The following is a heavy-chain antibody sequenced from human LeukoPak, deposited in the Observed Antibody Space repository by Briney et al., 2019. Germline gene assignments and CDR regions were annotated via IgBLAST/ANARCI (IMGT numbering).Heavy chain of an antibody. D-gene: IGHD1-20*01. CDR1: GFIFSDYY. V-gene: IGHV3-11*01. CDR3: ARSVYNWNDVDY. Sequence: PGGSLRLPCAASGFIFSDYYMSWIRQAPGKGLEWVSYISSTLVTTYCADSVKGRFTISRDNAKNSLYLQMNSLRAEDTAVYYCARSVYNWNDVDYWGQGTLVTVSS. J-gene: IGHJ4*02. CDR2: ISSTLVTT.